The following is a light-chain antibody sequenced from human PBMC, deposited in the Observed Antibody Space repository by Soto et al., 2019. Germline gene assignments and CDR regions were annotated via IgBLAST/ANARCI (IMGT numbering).Light chain of an antibody. Sequence: QSVLTQPPSASGSPGQSVTISCTGTSSDVGAYNYVSWYQQHPGKAPKLMIYEVSKRPSGVPDRFSGSKSGNTASLTISGLQAEDEADYYCSSYTSTSSYVFATGTKVTVL. CDR3: SSYTSTSSYV. CDR1: SSDVGAYNY. CDR2: EVS. J-gene: IGLJ1*01. V-gene: IGLV2-8*01.